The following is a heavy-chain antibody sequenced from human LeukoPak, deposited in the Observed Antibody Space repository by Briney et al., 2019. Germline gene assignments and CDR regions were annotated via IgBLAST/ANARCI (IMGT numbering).Heavy chain of an antibody. J-gene: IGHJ4*02. D-gene: IGHD1-14*01. V-gene: IGHV4-4*07. CDR1: GVSFINYY. Sequence: SETLSLTCTVSGVSFINYYWSWIRQPAGKGLEWIGRIYTSGNTHYNPSLKSRVTLSADTSKNQFSLNLNSVTAAETAVYYCARTLTGTVFDSWGQGALVTVSS. CDR3: ARTLTGTVFDS. CDR2: IYTSGNT.